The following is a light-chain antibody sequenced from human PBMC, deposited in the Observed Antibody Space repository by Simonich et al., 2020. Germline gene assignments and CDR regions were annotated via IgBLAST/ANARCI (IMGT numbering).Light chain of an antibody. Sequence: DIQMTQSPSTLSASVGDRVTITCRASQSISSWLAWYQQKPGKAPKLLIYKASSLESGVPSRFNGSGSGTEFTLTISSLQAEDVAVYYCQQYYSTPWTFGQGTKVEIK. J-gene: IGKJ1*01. CDR1: QSISSW. CDR3: QQYYSTPWT. V-gene: IGKV1-5*03. CDR2: KAS.